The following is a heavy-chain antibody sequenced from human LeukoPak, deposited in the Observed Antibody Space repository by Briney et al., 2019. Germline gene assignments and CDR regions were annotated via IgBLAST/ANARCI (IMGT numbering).Heavy chain of an antibody. CDR2: ISAYNGNT. J-gene: IGHJ6*03. CDR3: ARGWLNGFCSSTSCYTEYPGGDYYYMDV. Sequence: ASVRVSCKPSGYTFTSYGIGWVRQAPGQGLEWMGWISAYNGNTNYVQKFQGRVTMTTDTSTSTAYMELRSLRSDDTAVYYCARGWLNGFCSSTSCYTEYPGGDYYYMDVWGKGTTVTVSS. V-gene: IGHV1-18*01. D-gene: IGHD2-2*02. CDR1: GYTFTSYG.